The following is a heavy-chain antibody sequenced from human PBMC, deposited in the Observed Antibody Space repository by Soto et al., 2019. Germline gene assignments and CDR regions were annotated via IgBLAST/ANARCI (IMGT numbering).Heavy chain of an antibody. D-gene: IGHD2-15*01. CDR3: ARENWSACSGGTCYSDY. CDR2: ITTDKGKT. CDR1: GYTFTNDG. J-gene: IGHJ4*02. Sequence: ASVKVSCKTSGYTFTNDGISWVRQAPGQGLEWMGWITTDKGKTTYAQKFQGRVTMTTDTSTSTAYMELRSLRAEDTAVYYCARENWSACSGGTCYSDYWGQGTLVTVSS. V-gene: IGHV1-18*01.